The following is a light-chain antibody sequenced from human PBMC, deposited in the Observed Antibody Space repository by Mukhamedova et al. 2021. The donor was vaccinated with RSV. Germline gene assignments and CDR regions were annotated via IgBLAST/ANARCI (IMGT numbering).Light chain of an antibody. CDR3: QQSDSFPHT. Sequence: WYQRRVHGEVHRLLISGATSLQSGVPPRFSGSGSGTDFTLTISNLQPEDFATYYCQQSDSFPHTFGQGTKLEIK. J-gene: IGKJ2*01. CDR2: GAT. V-gene: IGKV1-39*01.